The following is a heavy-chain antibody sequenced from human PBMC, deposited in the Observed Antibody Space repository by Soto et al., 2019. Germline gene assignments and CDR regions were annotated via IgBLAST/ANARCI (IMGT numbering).Heavy chain of an antibody. V-gene: IGHV4-39*01. D-gene: IGHD2-15*01. CDR3: WRVVGGAMLHTDFDP. Sequence: SETLSLTCAVSCVSIHTSHSFCGCIRQPPGKGLEFIGSIYYSGGANYNPSLKSRVTISLDTSKNQFSLTVNSVTAADTAIYYCWRVVGGAMLHTDFDPWGQGTLVTVSS. J-gene: IGHJ5*02. CDR2: IYYSGGA. CDR1: CVSIHTSHSF.